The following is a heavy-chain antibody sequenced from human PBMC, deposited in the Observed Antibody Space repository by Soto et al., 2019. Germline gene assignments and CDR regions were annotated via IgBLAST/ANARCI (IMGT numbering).Heavy chain of an antibody. CDR3: ARVLSEYSSSSWDYFDY. CDR1: GFTFSSYW. CDR2: INSDGSST. V-gene: IGHV3-74*01. J-gene: IGHJ4*02. D-gene: IGHD6-6*01. Sequence: GGSLRLSCAASGFTFSSYWMHWVRQAPGKGLVWVSRINSDGSSTSYADSVKGRFTISRDNAKNTLYLQMNSLRAEDTAVYYCARVLSEYSSSSWDYFDYWGQGTLVTVSS.